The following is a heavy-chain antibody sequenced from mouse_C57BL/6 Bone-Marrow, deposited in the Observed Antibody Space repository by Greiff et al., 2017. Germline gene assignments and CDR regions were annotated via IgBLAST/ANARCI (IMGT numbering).Heavy chain of an antibody. CDR3: ARSSTFFYYCDY. V-gene: IGHV1-47*01. Sequence: QVQLQQSGAELVKPGASVKLSCKASGYTFTTYPIEWMKQNNGKSLEWIGNFHPYNDDTKYNETFKGQATLTVDKSSNTVYMELSRLTADDSAIYYCARSSTFFYYCDYWGQDTTLTDSS. CDR1: GYTFTTYP. J-gene: IGHJ2*01. CDR2: FHPYNDDT. D-gene: IGHD1-1*01.